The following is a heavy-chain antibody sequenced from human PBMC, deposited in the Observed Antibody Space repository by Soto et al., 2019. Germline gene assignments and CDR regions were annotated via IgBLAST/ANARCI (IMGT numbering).Heavy chain of an antibody. CDR1: GYTFTSYG. D-gene: IGHD2-15*01. J-gene: IGHJ6*03. V-gene: IGHV1-18*01. Sequence: QVQLVQSGAEVKKPGASVKVSCKASGYTFTSYGISWVRQAPGQGLEWMGWISAYNGNTNYAQKLQGRVTMTTDTSTSTAYMELRSLRSYDTAVYYCARLAYCSGGSCYLGLTYYYYYMEVWGKGTTVTVSS. CDR2: ISAYNGNT. CDR3: ARLAYCSGGSCYLGLTYYYYYMEV.